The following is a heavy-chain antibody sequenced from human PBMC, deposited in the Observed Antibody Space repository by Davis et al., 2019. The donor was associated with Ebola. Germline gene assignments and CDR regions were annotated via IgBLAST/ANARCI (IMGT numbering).Heavy chain of an antibody. V-gene: IGHV3-7*03. CDR2: IRQDGSEK. Sequence: GESLKISCAASGFSFSSHWMSWVRQAPGKGLEWVANIRQDGSEKHYVDSVKGRFTISRDNAKNSLYLQMNSLRAEETAVYYCAREAVWRFDPWGQGTLVTVSS. CDR3: AREAVWRFDP. J-gene: IGHJ5*02. CDR1: GFSFSSHW. D-gene: IGHD3-16*01.